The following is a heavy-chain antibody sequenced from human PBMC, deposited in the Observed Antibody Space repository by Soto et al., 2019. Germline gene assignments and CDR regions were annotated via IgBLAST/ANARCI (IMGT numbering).Heavy chain of an antibody. CDR3: ARGPYSNSANWLDP. J-gene: IGHJ5*02. CDR2: IYHNGDS. V-gene: IGHV4-4*02. CDR1: GASIITSNW. Sequence: QVQLQESGPGLVRPSGTLSLTGAVSGASIITSNWWTWVRQAPGKGLEWIGEIYHNGDSNFNPTLKSRVTISVDKAKNQCSLKVTSVTAADTAVYFCARGPYSNSANWLDPWGQGTLVTGSS. D-gene: IGHD4-4*01.